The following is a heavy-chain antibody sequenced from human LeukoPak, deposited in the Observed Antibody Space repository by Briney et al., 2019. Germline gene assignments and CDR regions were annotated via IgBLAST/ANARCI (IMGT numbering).Heavy chain of an antibody. CDR1: GGSITSHD. D-gene: IGHD2-15*01. Sequence: SETLSLTCTASGGSITSHDWSWIRQPPGRGLEWIGYIYYSENAKYNPSLKSRVTISVGTSKNQFSLKLTSVTAADTAVYYCARHMLGYCSGGTCPYYFDYWGQGTLVTVSS. CDR3: ARHMLGYCSGGTCPYYFDY. J-gene: IGHJ4*02. V-gene: IGHV4-59*08. CDR2: IYYSENA.